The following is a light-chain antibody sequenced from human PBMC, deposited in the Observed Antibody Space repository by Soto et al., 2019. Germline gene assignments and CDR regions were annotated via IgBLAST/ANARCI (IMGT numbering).Light chain of an antibody. CDR3: QQRSNCPPLT. V-gene: IGKV3-11*02. CDR2: DAS. CDR1: QSVSSD. Sequence: EIVLTQSPATLSLSPGARATLSCRASQSVSSDLAWYQQKPGQAPRLLIYDASNRATGIPARFSGSGSWRDFTLTISSREHEDFAVYYCQQRSNCPPLTFGQGTKVEIK. J-gene: IGKJ1*01.